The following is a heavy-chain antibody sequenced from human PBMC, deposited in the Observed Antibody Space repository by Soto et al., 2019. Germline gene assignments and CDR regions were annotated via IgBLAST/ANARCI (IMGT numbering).Heavy chain of an antibody. D-gene: IGHD5-12*01. CDR3: ARQAGYTSFDY. V-gene: IGHV4-59*08. J-gene: IGHJ4*02. CDR2: IYYSGST. Sequence: PSETLSLTCTVSGDSISSYYWSWIRQPPGKGLEWIGYIYYSGSTNYNPSLKSRVTISVDTSKNQFSLKLSSVTAADTAVYYCARQAGYTSFDYWGQGTLVTVSS. CDR1: GDSISSYY.